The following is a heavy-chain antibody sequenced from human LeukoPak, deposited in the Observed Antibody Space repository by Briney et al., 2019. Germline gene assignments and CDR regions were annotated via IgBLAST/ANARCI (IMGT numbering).Heavy chain of an antibody. V-gene: IGHV4-30-4*01. J-gene: IGHJ4*02. Sequence: SQTLSLTCTVSGGSISSGDYYWSWIRQPPGKGLEWIGYIYYSGSTYYNPSLKSRVTMSVDTSKNQFSLKMSSVTAADTAVYYCASNYGSGSYHYFDYWGQGTLVAVSS. CDR1: GGSISSGDYY. CDR2: IYYSGST. CDR3: ASNYGSGSYHYFDY. D-gene: IGHD3-10*01.